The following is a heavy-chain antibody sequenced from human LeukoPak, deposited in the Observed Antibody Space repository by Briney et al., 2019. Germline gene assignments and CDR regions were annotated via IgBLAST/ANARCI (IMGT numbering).Heavy chain of an antibody. D-gene: IGHD1-14*01. CDR2: IYYSGST. V-gene: IGHV4-59*08. Sequence: SETLSLTCAVYGGSISGYYWSWIRQPPGKGLEWIGYIYYSGSTNYNPSLKSRVTISVDTSRNQFSLQLTSVTAADTAVYYCARHRAETIRGSFDYWGQATLVTVSS. CDR3: ARHRAETIRGSFDY. CDR1: GGSISGYY. J-gene: IGHJ4*02.